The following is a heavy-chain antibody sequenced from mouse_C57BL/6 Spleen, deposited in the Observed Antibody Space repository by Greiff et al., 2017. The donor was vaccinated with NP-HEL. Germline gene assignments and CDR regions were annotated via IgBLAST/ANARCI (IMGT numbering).Heavy chain of an antibody. D-gene: IGHD1-1*01. CDR3: ARRHITTVVAPFAY. V-gene: IGHV1-63*01. CDR2: IYPGGGYT. CDR1: GYTFTNYW. J-gene: IGHJ3*01. Sequence: VQLQQSGAELVRPGTSVKMSCKASGYTFTNYWIGWAKQRPGHGLEWIGDIYPGGGYTNYNEKFKGKATLTADNSSSTAYMQFSSLTSEDSAIYYCARRHITTVVAPFAYWGQGTLVTVSA.